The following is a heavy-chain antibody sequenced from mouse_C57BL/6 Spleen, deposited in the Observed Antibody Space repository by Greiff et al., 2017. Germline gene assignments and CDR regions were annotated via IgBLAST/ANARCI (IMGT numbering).Heavy chain of an antibody. V-gene: IGHV5-17*01. CDR2: ISSGSSTI. CDR3: ARRNIYYDYSFAY. J-gene: IGHJ3*01. CDR1: GFTFSDYG. D-gene: IGHD2-4*01. Sequence: EVKLVESGGGLVKPGGSLKLSCAASGFTFSDYGMHWVRQAPEKGLEWVAYISSGSSTIYYADTVKGRFTISRDNAKNTLFLQMTSLRSEDTAMYYCARRNIYYDYSFAYWGQGTLVTVSA.